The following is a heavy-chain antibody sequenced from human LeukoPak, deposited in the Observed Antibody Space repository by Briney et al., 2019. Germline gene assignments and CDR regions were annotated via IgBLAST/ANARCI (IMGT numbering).Heavy chain of an antibody. CDR1: GFTFSSYA. J-gene: IGHJ4*02. CDR3: VKDFLHGPHIEPVGSVGPFDF. Sequence: PGGSLRLSCATSGFTFSSYAMSSVRQAPGKGLQWVAGIHADSRRTYHADSVKGRFTIFRDNSKNTLYLQMNSLRAEDTAVYYCVKDFLHGPHIEPVGSVGPFDFWGQGTLVIVSS. V-gene: IGHV3-23*01. CDR2: IHADSRRT. D-gene: IGHD2-21*01.